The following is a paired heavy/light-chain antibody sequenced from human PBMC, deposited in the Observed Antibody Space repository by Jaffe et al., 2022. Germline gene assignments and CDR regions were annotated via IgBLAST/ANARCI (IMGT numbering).Light chain of an antibody. CDR1: QSLLQSNGNNY. Sequence: DIVMTQSPLSLPVTPGEPASISCRSSQSLLQSNGNNYLDWYLQKPGQSPQLLIYLGSNRASGVPDRFSGSGSGTDFTLKISRVEAEDVGVYFCMQALQTVTFGGGTKVEIK. CDR2: LGS. CDR3: MQALQTVT. J-gene: IGKJ4*01. V-gene: IGKV2-28*01.
Heavy chain of an antibody. V-gene: IGHV2-5*01. Sequence: QITLKESGPTLVKPTQTLTLTCTFSGFSISSIGVGVGWIRQPPGKALEWVALIYWNDDKRYNSSLKSRLTITRDTSKNQVVLTMTNMDPVDTGTYYCAHAKPHGRPGYTGYFDVWGQGALVTVSS. CDR3: AHAKPHGRPGYTGYFDV. J-gene: IGHJ4*02. CDR1: GFSISSIGVG. D-gene: IGHD5-12*01. CDR2: IYWNDDK.